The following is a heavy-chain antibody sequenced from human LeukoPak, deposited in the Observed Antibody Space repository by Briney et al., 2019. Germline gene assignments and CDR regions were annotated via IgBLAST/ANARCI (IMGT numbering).Heavy chain of an antibody. V-gene: IGHV3-74*01. J-gene: IGHJ4*02. Sequence: GGSLRLSCAAPGFTFRSCWMHWVRQAPGKGLVWVSRIKGDGSHTIYADSVKGRFTISRDNAKNTVNLQMNSLRAEDTAVYYCVRDGDHYDFDYWGQGTLVTVSS. CDR3: VRDGDHYDFDY. CDR2: IKGDGSHT. CDR1: GFTFRSCW. D-gene: IGHD4-17*01.